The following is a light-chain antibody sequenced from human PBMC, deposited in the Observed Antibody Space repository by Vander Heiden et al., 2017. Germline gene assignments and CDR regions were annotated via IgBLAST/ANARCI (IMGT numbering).Light chain of an antibody. V-gene: IGKV3-20*01. Sequence: EIVLTQSPGTLSLSPGERATLSCRASQSVSSSYLAWYQEKPGQAPKLLIYGASNRATGIPDRFSGSGSGTDFTLTISRLESEDFAVYYCQQDGSSPKTFGQGTKVEIK. CDR3: QQDGSSPKT. J-gene: IGKJ1*01. CDR2: GAS. CDR1: QSVSSSY.